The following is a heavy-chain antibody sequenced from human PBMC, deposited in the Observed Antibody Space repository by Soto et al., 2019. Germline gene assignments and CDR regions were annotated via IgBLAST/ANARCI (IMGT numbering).Heavy chain of an antibody. D-gene: IGHD3-10*01. CDR3: ARDSPLLWFGELLSPSFDY. CDR1: GYTFTSYG. Sequence: ASVKVSCKASGYTFTSYGISWVRQAPGQGLEWMGWISAYNGNTNYAQKLQGRVTMTTDTSTSTAYMELRSLRPDDTAVYYCARDSPLLWFGELLSPSFDYWGQGTLVTVSS. CDR2: ISAYNGNT. V-gene: IGHV1-18*04. J-gene: IGHJ4*02.